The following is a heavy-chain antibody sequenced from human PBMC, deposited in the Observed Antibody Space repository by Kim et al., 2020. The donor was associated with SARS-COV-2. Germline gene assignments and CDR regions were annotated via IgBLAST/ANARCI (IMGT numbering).Heavy chain of an antibody. CDR1: GGSISSSSYY. J-gene: IGHJ6*02. D-gene: IGHD2-2*01. CDR3: ASIVPATYYYYYGMDV. Sequence: SETLSLTCTVSGGSISSSSYYWGWIRQPPGKGLEWIGSIYYSGSTYYNPSLKSRVTISVDTSKNQFSLKLSSVTAADTAVYYCASIVPATYYYYYGMDVWSQGTTVTVSS. CDR2: IYYSGST. V-gene: IGHV4-39*01.